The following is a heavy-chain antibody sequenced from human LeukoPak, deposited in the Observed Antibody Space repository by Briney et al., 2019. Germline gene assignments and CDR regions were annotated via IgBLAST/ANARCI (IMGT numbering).Heavy chain of an antibody. CDR3: AKATYYYDNSGYYSYFYGMDV. Sequence: GGSLRLSCAASGFTFSSYAMHWVRQAPGKGLEWVAAVSHDGSNNYYADSVKGRFTISRDNSKNALFLQMSGLRAEDTALYYCAKATYYYDNSGYYSYFYGMDVWGQGTTVTVSS. J-gene: IGHJ6*02. CDR2: VSHDGSNN. V-gene: IGHV3-30-3*01. CDR1: GFTFSSYA. D-gene: IGHD3-22*01.